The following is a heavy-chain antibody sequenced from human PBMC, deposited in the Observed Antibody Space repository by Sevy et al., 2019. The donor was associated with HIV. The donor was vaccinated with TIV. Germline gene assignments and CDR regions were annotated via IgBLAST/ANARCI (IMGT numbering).Heavy chain of an antibody. CDR1: GFTFSSYG. Sequence: GGSLRLSCAASGFTFSSYGMHWVRQAPGKGLEWVAVISYDGSNKYYADSVKGRFTIARDNSKNTLYLQMNSVRAEDTAVYYCAKDRDCSGGSCYYYYYYGMDVWGQGTTVTVSS. CDR3: AKDRDCSGGSCYYYYYYGMDV. CDR2: ISYDGSNK. V-gene: IGHV3-30*18. J-gene: IGHJ6*02. D-gene: IGHD2-15*01.